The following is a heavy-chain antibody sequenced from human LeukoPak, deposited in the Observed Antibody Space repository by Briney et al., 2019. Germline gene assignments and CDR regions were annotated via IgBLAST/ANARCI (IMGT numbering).Heavy chain of an antibody. Sequence: PETLSLTCTVSGGSISSYYWSWIRQPPGRGLEWIGYIYYSGSTNYKPSLKSRVTISVDTSKNQFSLKLSSVTAADTAVYYCARGGYYGSGNDFRFDPWGQGTLVTVSS. CDR2: IYYSGST. CDR1: GGSISSYY. CDR3: ARGGYYGSGNDFRFDP. J-gene: IGHJ5*02. D-gene: IGHD3-10*01. V-gene: IGHV4-59*01.